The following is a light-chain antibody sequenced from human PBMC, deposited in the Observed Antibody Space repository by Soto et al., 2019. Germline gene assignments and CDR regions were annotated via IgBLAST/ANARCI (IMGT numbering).Light chain of an antibody. Sequence: EIVLTQSPATLSLSPGERATLSCRAGRSVRSDVGWYQQKPGQAPRLLIYHTSNRATGIPARFSGSGSGTDFTLTIGSLEPEDFAVYYCQQSIDWPLTFGQGTKVDIK. CDR1: RSVRSD. J-gene: IGKJ1*01. CDR2: HTS. V-gene: IGKV3-11*01. CDR3: QQSIDWPLT.